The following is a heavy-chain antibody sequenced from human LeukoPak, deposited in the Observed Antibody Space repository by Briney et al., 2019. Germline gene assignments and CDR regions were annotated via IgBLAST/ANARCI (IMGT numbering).Heavy chain of an antibody. D-gene: IGHD7-27*01. J-gene: IGHJ4*02. CDR3: AKDGGLWVSAHWGDS. CDR2: ITTSDGNT. CDR1: GFTFTIYS. V-gene: IGHV3-23*01. Sequence: GGSLRLSCAASGFTFTIYSINWVRQAPGKGLEWVSTITTSDGNTYYADSVKGRFTVSRDNSKNTLFLQMNSLRAEDTAVYYCAKDGGLWVSAHWGDSWGRGTLVTVSS.